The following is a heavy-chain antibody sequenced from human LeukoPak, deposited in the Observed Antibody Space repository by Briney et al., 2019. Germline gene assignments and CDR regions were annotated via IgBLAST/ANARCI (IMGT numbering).Heavy chain of an antibody. V-gene: IGHV4-4*07. Sequence: SETLSLTCTVSGGSISTYYWSWLRQPAGKGLEWIGRIYSSATTNLNPSLKSRVTLSIDASKNQVSLRLSSVTAADTAVYYCARGRYCTATICGGCDAFDIWGQGTVVTVSS. CDR3: ARGRYCTATICGGCDAFDI. D-gene: IGHD2-8*02. CDR2: IYSSATT. CDR1: GGSISTYY. J-gene: IGHJ3*02.